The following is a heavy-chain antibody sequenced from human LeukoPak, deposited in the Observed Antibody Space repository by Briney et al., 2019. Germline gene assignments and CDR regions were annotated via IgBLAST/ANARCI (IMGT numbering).Heavy chain of an antibody. CDR2: IYYSGST. CDR1: GGSISSCGYY. J-gene: IGHJ6*02. CDR3: ARDVYYYGMDV. Sequence: SQTLSLTCTVSGGSISSCGYYWSWIRQHPGTGLEWIGYIYYSGSTYYNPSLKSRVTISVDTSKNQFSLKLSSVTAADTAVYYCARDVYYYGMDVWGQGTTVTVSS. V-gene: IGHV4-31*03.